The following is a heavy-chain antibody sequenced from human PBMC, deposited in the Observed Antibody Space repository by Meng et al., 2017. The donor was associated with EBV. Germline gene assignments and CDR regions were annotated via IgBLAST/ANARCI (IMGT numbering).Heavy chain of an antibody. CDR2: MNPNSGNT. J-gene: IGHJ5*02. Sequence: QVQLGQSGHEVKKPGPAVKVSCKASGYTFTSYDINWVRQATGQGLEWMGWMNPNSGNTGYAQKFQGRVTMTRNTSISTAYMELSSLRSEDTAVYYCARGRGVYCSGGSCYPGWFDPWGQGTLVTVSS. CDR1: GYTFTSYD. V-gene: IGHV1-8*01. CDR3: ARGRGVYCSGGSCYPGWFDP. D-gene: IGHD2-15*01.